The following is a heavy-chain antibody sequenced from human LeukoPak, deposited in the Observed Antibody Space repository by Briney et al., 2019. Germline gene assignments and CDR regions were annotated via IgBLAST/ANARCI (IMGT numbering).Heavy chain of an antibody. D-gene: IGHD3-22*01. CDR1: GYSFTSYW. J-gene: IGHJ3*02. CDR3: ARPSTDYYDSSGPRAFDI. CDR2: IYPGDSDT. Sequence: GESLKISCKGSGYSFTSYWIGWVRQMPGKGLEWMGIIYPGDSDTRYSPSFQGQVTISADKSISTAYLQWSSLKASDTAMYYCARPSTDYYDSSGPRAFDIWGQGTMVTVSS. V-gene: IGHV5-51*01.